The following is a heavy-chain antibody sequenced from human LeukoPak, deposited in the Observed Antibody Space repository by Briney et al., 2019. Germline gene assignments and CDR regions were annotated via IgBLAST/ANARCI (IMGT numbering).Heavy chain of an antibody. Sequence: VASVKVSCKASGYTFTSYYMHWVRQAPGQGLEWMGIINPSGGSTSYAQKFQGRVTMTRDTSTSTVYMELSSLRSEDTAVYYCARDPTGYSSGWYAPLSTSWDYYGMDVWGQGTTVTVSS. CDR3: ARDPTGYSSGWYAPLSTSWDYYGMDV. CDR1: GYTFTSYY. V-gene: IGHV1-46*01. D-gene: IGHD6-19*01. J-gene: IGHJ6*02. CDR2: INPSGGST.